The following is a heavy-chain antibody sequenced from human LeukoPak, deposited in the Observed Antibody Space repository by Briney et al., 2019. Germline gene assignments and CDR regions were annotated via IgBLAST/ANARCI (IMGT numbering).Heavy chain of an antibody. D-gene: IGHD1-26*01. CDR1: EYSFTSYW. CDR3: ARNAIVGATWAAFDI. V-gene: IGHV5-51*01. J-gene: IGHJ3*02. Sequence: GESLKISCRGSEYSFTSYWIGWVRQMPGKGLEWMGIIYPGDSDTRYSPSFRGQVTISADKSISTAYLQWSSLKASDTAIYYCARNAIVGATWAAFDIWGQGTKVTVSS. CDR2: IYPGDSDT.